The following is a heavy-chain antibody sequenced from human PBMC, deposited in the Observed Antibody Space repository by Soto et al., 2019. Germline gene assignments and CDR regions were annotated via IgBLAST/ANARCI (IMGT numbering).Heavy chain of an antibody. CDR3: AGQTFTIAAASYGRSNWCEH. Sequence: SETLSLTCTVSGGSITSSSHFWGWVRQPPGKGLEWIGTIYFTGNTYYTPSLKSRLTMSIDTSKNEFSLRLNSVTAADTAVYYCAGQTFTIAAASYGRSNWCEHWGPGTMVNVSS. J-gene: IGHJ5*01. D-gene: IGHD6-25*01. CDR1: GGSITSSSHF. V-gene: IGHV4-39*01. CDR2: IYFTGNT.